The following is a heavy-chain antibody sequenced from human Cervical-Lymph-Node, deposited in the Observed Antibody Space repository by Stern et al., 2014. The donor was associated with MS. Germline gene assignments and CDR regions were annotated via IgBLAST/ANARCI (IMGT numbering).Heavy chain of an antibody. J-gene: IGHJ2*01. Sequence: QVQLVESGPGLVKPSETLSLTCTVSGGSITNRDYWGWIRQSPGKGLEWIGSVYYSGITSYRPSLKSRATISIDTSRNQFFLSLTSGTATDTAVYFCARGVTAVTNYVPNWCFDLWGRGTLVTVSS. CDR2: VYYSGIT. CDR3: ARGVTAVTNYVPNWCFDL. CDR1: GGSITNRDY. V-gene: IGHV4-39*02. D-gene: IGHD4-11*01.